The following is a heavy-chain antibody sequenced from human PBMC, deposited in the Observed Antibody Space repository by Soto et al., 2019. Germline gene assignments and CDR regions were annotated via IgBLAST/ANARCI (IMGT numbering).Heavy chain of an antibody. V-gene: IGHV1-46*03. J-gene: IGHJ4*02. CDR2: INPNCGST. CDR1: GYMFTNFY. Sequence: QVQLVQPGAEVKKPGASVKFSCKAAGYMFTNFYIHWVRQAPGQGLEWLGIINPNCGSTNYAQNCQGRVTMTRDTSTSTVYMDLSSLRSEDTAVYYCTRGLASGDYWGQGTLITVSS. D-gene: IGHD6-6*01. CDR3: TRGLASGDY.